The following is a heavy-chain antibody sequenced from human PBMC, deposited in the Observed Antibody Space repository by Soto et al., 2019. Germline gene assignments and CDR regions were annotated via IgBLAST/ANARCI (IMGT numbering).Heavy chain of an antibody. CDR2: INAESSTI. D-gene: IGHD3-22*01. Sequence: GGSLRLACASSGFPLSAYQMDLVRQAPGKGLEWVSYINAESSTIHYAASVKGRFTISRDNAKNSLYLQMDSLRAEDTAVEDGARDGSPETTNFQYDRDVWVPGTPFTV. V-gene: IGHV3-48*03. CDR1: GFPLSAYQ. CDR3: ARDGSPETTNFQYDRDV. J-gene: IGHJ6*02.